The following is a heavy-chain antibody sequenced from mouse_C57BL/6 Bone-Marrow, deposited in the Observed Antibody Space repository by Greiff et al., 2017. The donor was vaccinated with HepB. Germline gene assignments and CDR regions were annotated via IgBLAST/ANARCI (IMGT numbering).Heavy chain of an antibody. CDR2: IYPGNSDT. D-gene: IGHD1-3*01. Sequence: VQLQQSGTVLARPGASVKMSCKTSGYTFTSYWMHWVKQRPGQGLEWIGAIYPGNSDTSYNQKFKGKAKLTAVTSASTAYMELSSLTNEDSAVYYCTRGALAWFAYWGQGTLVTVSA. CDR1: GYTFTSYW. J-gene: IGHJ3*01. V-gene: IGHV1-5*01. CDR3: TRGALAWFAY.